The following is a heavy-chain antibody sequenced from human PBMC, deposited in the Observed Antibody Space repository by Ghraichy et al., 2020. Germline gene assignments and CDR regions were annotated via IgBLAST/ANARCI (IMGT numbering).Heavy chain of an antibody. D-gene: IGHD3-22*01. V-gene: IGHV4-39*01. CDR3: ARGDSSGYYYDY. CDR1: GGSISSSSYY. J-gene: IGHJ4*02. CDR2: IYYSGST. Sequence: GSLSLTCTVSGGSISSSSYYWGWIRQPPGKGLEWIGSIYYSGSTYYNPSLKSRVTISVDTSKNQFSLKLSSVTAADTAVYYCARGDSSGYYYDYWGQGTLVTVSS.